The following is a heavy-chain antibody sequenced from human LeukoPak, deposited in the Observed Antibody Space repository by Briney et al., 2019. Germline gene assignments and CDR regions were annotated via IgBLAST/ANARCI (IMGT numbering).Heavy chain of an antibody. Sequence: GGSLRLFCAASGFTFSSYAMHWVRQAPGKGLEWVANIKQDGSEKYYVDSVKGRFTISRDNAKNSLYLQMNSLRAEDTAVYYCAREGDPVDIWGQGTMVTVSS. CDR1: GFTFSSYA. CDR3: AREGDPVDI. J-gene: IGHJ3*02. V-gene: IGHV3-7*03. CDR2: IKQDGSEK.